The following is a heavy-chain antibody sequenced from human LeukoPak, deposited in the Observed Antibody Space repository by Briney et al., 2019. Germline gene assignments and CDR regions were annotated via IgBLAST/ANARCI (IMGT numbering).Heavy chain of an antibody. D-gene: IGHD6-25*01. CDR1: GYTLTSYG. CDR2: ISTYNGNT. V-gene: IGHV1-18*01. J-gene: IGHJ6*02. CDR3: ARAYEAGGGYRFYKHGMDV. Sequence: ASVKVSCKASGYTLTSYGISWVRQAPGQGLEWMGWISTYNGNTNYAHKLQGRVTMTTDTSTSTAYMELKSLRSDDTAVYYCARAYEAGGGYRFYKHGMDVWGQGTTVTVSS.